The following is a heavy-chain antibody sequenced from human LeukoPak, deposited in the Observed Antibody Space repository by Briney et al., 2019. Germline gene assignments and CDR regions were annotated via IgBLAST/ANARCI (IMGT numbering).Heavy chain of an antibody. J-gene: IGHJ5*02. CDR1: GFTFSTFA. Sequence: GGTLRLSCAASGFTFSTFAMNWVRQAPGKGLEWVSTFSGAVDTTYYADSVKGRFTISRDNFKNTLYLQMDSLTAEDTAVYYCTRPVPVPDEYYDFWSGAPFDPWGQGTLVTVSS. CDR2: FSGAVDTT. CDR3: TRPVPVPDEYYDFWSGAPFDP. D-gene: IGHD3-3*01. V-gene: IGHV3-23*01.